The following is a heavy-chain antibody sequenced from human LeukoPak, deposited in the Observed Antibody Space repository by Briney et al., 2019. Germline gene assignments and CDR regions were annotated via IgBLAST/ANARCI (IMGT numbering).Heavy chain of an antibody. CDR3: ARDPHGDYFDY. J-gene: IGHJ4*02. V-gene: IGHV3-21*01. D-gene: IGHD3-10*01. CDR1: GFTFSSYS. Sequence: PGGSLRLSCAASGFTFSSYSMNWVRQAPGKGLEWVSSISSSSSYIYHADSVKGRFTISRDNAKNSLYLQMNSLRAEDTAVYYCARDPHGDYFDYWGQGTLVTVSS. CDR2: ISSSSSYI.